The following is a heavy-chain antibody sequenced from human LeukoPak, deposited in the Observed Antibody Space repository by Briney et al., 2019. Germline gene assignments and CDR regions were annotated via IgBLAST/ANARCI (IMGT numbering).Heavy chain of an antibody. CDR3: VKSSSMVPAATMDY. Sequence: GGSLRLSCEGSAFIFSGHWMNWVRQTPGKGLEWVSAISGSGGSTYYADSVKGRFTISRDNSKNTLYLQMSSLRAEDTAVYYCVKSSSMVPAATMDYWGQGTLVTVSS. V-gene: IGHV3-23*01. CDR1: AFIFSGHW. CDR2: ISGSGGST. D-gene: IGHD2-2*01. J-gene: IGHJ4*02.